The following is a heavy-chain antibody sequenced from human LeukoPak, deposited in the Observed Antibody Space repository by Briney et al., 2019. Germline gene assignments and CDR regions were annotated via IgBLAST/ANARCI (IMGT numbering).Heavy chain of an antibody. D-gene: IGHD6-13*01. V-gene: IGHV4-59*01. CDR2: IYYSGST. CDR3: ARKELAAALDI. J-gene: IGHJ3*02. CDR1: GGSISSYY. Sequence: SETLSLTCTVAGGSISSYYWSWIRQPPGKGLEWIGYIYYSGSTNYNPSLKSRVTISVDTSKNQFSLKLSSVTAADTAVYYCARKELAAALDIWGQGTMVTVSS.